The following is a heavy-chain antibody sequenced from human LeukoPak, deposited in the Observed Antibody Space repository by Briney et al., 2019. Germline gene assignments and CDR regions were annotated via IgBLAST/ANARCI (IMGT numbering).Heavy chain of an antibody. CDR2: ISSSSSYI. D-gene: IGHD6-13*01. CDR3: ARDHRDPGIAAAGPAGGI. V-gene: IGHV3-21*01. Sequence: GGSLRLSCAASGFTFSSYSMNWVRQAPGKGLEWVSSISSSSSYIYYADSVKGRFTISRDNAKNSLYLQMNSLRAEDTAVYYCARDHRDPGIAAAGPAGGIWGQGTMVTVSS. J-gene: IGHJ3*02. CDR1: GFTFSSYS.